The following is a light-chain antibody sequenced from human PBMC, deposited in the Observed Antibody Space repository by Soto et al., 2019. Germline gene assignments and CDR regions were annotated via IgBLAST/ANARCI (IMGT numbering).Light chain of an antibody. V-gene: IGLV2-8*01. Sequence: QSALTQPPSASGSPGQSVTISCTGTSSDVGGYNYVSWYQQHPGKAPKLMIYEVSKRPSGVPDRFFGSKSGNTAYLTVSGIQAEDEADYYCSSYAGSNNWVFGGGTKVTVL. CDR2: EVS. CDR3: SSYAGSNNWV. J-gene: IGLJ3*02. CDR1: SSDVGGYNY.